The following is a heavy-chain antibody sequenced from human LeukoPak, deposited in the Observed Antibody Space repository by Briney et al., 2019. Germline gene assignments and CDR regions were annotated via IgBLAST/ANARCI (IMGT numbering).Heavy chain of an antibody. CDR2: IRGKAHGGTA. CDR3: TKSGTAIVGTTAAYYFDY. J-gene: IGHJ4*02. D-gene: IGHD1-26*01. V-gene: IGHV3-49*04. CDR1: GFTFGDYA. Sequence: GGSLRLSCTASGFTFGDYAMSWVRQAPGKGLEWVGFIRGKAHGGTAEYAASVKGRFTISRDDSKSIAYLQMNSLKTEDTAVYYCTKSGTAIVGTTAAYYFDYWGQGTLVTVSS.